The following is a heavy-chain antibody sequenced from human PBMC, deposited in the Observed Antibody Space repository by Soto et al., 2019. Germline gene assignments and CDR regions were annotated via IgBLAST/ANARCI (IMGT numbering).Heavy chain of an antibody. J-gene: IGHJ4*02. Sequence: SETLSLTCTVSGGSISSYYWSWIRQPPGKGLEWIGYVYYSGTTNYNPSLKSRVTISVDTSKNQFSLKLTSVTAADTAVYYCARELSGQWITIPGFDCWGRGILVTVSS. CDR3: ARELSGQWITIPGFDC. CDR1: GGSISSYY. D-gene: IGHD3-3*01. CDR2: VYYSGTT. V-gene: IGHV4-59*01.